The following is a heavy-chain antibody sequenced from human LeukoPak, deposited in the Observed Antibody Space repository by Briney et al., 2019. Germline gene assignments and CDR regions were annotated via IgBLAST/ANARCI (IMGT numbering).Heavy chain of an antibody. Sequence: ASVKVSCKASGYTFTGYYMHWVRQAPGQGLEWMGWINPNSGCTNYAQKFQGRVTMTRDTSISPAYMELSRLRSDDTAVYYCARDADNPSGIAAAGQIDYWGQGTLVTVSS. D-gene: IGHD6-13*01. J-gene: IGHJ4*02. V-gene: IGHV1-2*02. CDR2: INPNSGCT. CDR1: GYTFTGYY. CDR3: ARDADNPSGIAAAGQIDY.